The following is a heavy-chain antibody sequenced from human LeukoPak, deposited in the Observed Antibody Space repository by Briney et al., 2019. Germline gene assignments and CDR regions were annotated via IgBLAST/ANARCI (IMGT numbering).Heavy chain of an antibody. CDR2: IYTTGST. V-gene: IGHV4-61*02. CDR3: ARVDTLFEVVAEILYYMDV. Sequence: PSQTLSLTCTVSGGSISSGSYNWNWIRQPAGKGLEWIGRIYTTGSTIHDPSLNSRVTLSLDTSKNQFSLKLTSVTAADTAVYYCARVDTLFEVVAEILYYMDVWGKGVTVTVSS. D-gene: IGHD3-3*01. CDR1: GGSISSGSYN. J-gene: IGHJ6*03.